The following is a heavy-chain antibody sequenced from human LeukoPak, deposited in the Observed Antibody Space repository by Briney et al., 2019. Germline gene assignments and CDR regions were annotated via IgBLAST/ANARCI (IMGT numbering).Heavy chain of an antibody. CDR1: GYTFTGYY. CDR3: ARGSSIVTSTIDWFDP. CDR2: INPNSGGT. J-gene: IGHJ5*02. Sequence: GASVKVSCNSSGYTFTGYYMHWVRQAPGQGLEWMGWINPNSGGTHYAQKFQGRVTMTRDTSINTAYMELSRLRPDDTAIYYCARGSSIVTSTIDWFDPWGQGALVAVSS. D-gene: IGHD6-6*01. V-gene: IGHV1-2*02.